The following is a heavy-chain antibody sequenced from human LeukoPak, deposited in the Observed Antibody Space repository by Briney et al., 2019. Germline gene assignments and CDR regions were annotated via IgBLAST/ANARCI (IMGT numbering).Heavy chain of an antibody. CDR2: IYYSGST. CDR3: ARERVRELLHYYYYGMDV. J-gene: IGHJ6*02. D-gene: IGHD1-26*01. CDR1: GGSISSYY. Sequence: SETLSLTCTVSGGSISSYYWSWIRQPPGKGLEWIGYIYYSGSTNYNPSLKSRVTISVDTSKNQFSLKLSSVTAADTAVYYCARERVRELLHYYYYGMDVWGQGTTVTVSS. V-gene: IGHV4-59*01.